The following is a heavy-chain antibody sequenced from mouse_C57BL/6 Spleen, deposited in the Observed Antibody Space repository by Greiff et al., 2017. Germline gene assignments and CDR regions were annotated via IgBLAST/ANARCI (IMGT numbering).Heavy chain of an antibody. V-gene: IGHV1-26*01. D-gene: IGHD2-1*01. CDR3: RSMGIYGNYVDY. Sequence: VQLQQSGPELVKPGASVKLSCKASGYTFTDYYMNWVKQSHGKSLEWIGDINPNNGGTSYNQKFKGQATLTVDKSYSTSYMGRRSLTSEDSAVYCGRSMGIYGNYVDYWGQGTTLTVSS. CDR1: GYTFTDYY. J-gene: IGHJ2*01. CDR2: INPNNGGT.